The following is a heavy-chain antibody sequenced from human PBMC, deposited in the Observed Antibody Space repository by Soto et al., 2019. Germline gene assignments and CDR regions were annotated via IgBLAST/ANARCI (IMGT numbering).Heavy chain of an antibody. CDR3: VRGKEAGVWFDP. J-gene: IGHJ5*02. V-gene: IGHV1-3*04. CDR1: GFTFSHHS. Sequence: QVQLVQSGAEVTKPGASVQVSCKASGFTFSHHSIHWVRQAPGQRLEWMGWINSDTGYTKYSQKFQARLTITWDSSAKTAYMELSSLQSEDTAVYYCVRGKEAGVWFDPWGQGTLGTVSS. CDR2: INSDTGYT. D-gene: IGHD3-10*01.